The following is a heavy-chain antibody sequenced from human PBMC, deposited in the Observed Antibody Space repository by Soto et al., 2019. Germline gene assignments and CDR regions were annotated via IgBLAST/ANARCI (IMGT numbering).Heavy chain of an antibody. CDR1: GGSISSGGYY. CDR3: ARVGGDCSGGSCYDHYYYYYMDV. CDR2: IYYSGST. V-gene: IGHV4-61*08. J-gene: IGHJ6*03. Sequence: PSETLSLTCTVSGGSISSGGYYWSWIRQHPGKGLEWIGYIYYSGSTNYNPSLKSRVTISLDTSKNQFSLKLSSVTAADTAVYYCARVGGDCSGGSCYDHYYYYYMDVWGKGTTVTVSS. D-gene: IGHD2-15*01.